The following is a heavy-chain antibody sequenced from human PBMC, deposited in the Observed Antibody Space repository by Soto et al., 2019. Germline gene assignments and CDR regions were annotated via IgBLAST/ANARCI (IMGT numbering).Heavy chain of an antibody. J-gene: IGHJ6*02. CDR1: GGTFGSYA. CDR3: ARSQGSSTSLEIYYYYYYGMDV. V-gene: IGHV1-69*01. D-gene: IGHD2-2*01. CDR2: IIPIPGTA. Sequence: QVQLVQSGAEVKKPGSSVKVSCKASGGTFGSYAISWVRQAPGQGLEWMGGIIPIPGTANYAQKFQGRVRIAADESTSTAYMELSSLRSEDTAVYYCARSQGSSTSLEIYYYYYYGMDVWSQGTTVTVSS.